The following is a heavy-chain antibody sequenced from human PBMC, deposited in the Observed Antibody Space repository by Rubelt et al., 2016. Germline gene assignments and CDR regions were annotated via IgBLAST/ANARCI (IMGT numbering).Heavy chain of an antibody. V-gene: IGHV2-5*01. CDR3: AHSNITVGGVIAPPPRY. Sequence: QITLKESGPTLVKPTQTLTLTCTFSGFSLSTSGVGVGWIRQPPGKALEWLALIYWNDDKRYSPSLKSRLTITKDTSKNHVVLTMTNMDPVDTATYYCAHSNITVGGVIAPPPRYWGQGTLVTVSS. J-gene: IGHJ4*02. CDR1: GFSLSTSGVG. CDR2: IYWNDDK. D-gene: IGHD3-16*02.